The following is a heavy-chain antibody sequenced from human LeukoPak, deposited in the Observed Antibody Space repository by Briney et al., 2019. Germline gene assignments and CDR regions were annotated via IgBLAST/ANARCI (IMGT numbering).Heavy chain of an antibody. J-gene: IGHJ4*02. Sequence: PSETLSLTCAVYGGSFSGYYWGWIRQPPGKGLEWIGEINHSGSTNYNPSLKSRVTISVDTSKNQLSLKLSSVTAADTAVYYCARGPELYGRRRGAFVYWGQGTLVTVSS. CDR3: ARGPELYGRRRGAFVY. CDR2: INHSGST. V-gene: IGHV4-34*01. D-gene: IGHD3-10*01. CDR1: GGSFSGYY.